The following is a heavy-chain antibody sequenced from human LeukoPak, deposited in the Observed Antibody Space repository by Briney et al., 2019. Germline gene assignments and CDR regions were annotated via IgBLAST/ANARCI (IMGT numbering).Heavy chain of an antibody. V-gene: IGHV3-30*04. CDR2: ISYDGSNK. CDR3: ARDKLRGSAGNYYYMDV. CDR1: GFTFSIYA. J-gene: IGHJ6*03. Sequence: GGSLRLSCAASGFTFSIYAMHWVRQAPGKGLEWVAVISYDGSNKYYADSVKARFTISRDNSKNTLYLQMNSLSADDTAVYYCARDKLRGSAGNYYYMDVWGKGTTVTVSS. D-gene: IGHD1-26*01.